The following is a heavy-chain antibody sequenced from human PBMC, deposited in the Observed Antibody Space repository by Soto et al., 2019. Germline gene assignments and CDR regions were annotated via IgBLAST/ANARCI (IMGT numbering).Heavy chain of an antibody. CDR1: GYSFTSYW. J-gene: IGHJ4*01. CDR3: ARPGIWDGWRLDY. CDR2: IYPGDSDT. V-gene: IGHV5-51*01. D-gene: IGHD6-19*01. Sequence: LGESLKISCKCSGYSFTSYWIGWVRQMPGKGLEWMGIIYPGDSDTRYSPSFQGQVTISADKSISTAYLQWSSLKASDTAMYYCARPGIWDGWRLDYWGHGTLVSVSP.